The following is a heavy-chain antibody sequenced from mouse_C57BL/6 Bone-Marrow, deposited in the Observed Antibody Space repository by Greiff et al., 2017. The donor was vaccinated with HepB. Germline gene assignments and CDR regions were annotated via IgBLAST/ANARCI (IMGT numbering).Heavy chain of an antibody. CDR2: IYYSGTI. D-gene: IGHD2-1*01. Sequence: EVKLQESGPGLVKPSQTVFLTCTVTGISITTGNYRWSWIRQFPGNKLEWIGYIYYSGTITYNPSLTSRTTITRDTPKNQFFLEMNSLTAEDTATYYCAREKDYGNFYLYFDVWGTGTTVTVSS. V-gene: IGHV3-5*01. J-gene: IGHJ1*03. CDR3: AREKDYGNFYLYFDV. CDR1: GISITTGNYR.